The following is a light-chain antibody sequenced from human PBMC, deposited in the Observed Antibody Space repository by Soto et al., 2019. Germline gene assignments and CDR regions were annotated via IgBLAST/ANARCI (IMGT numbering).Light chain of an antibody. Sequence: ERVQTPDSVAAFLKERATFNYKSSQSAFNRSNNESCLAWYQQKPRQPPKLLISWASTRDSGVPERFSGSGSGTDFTLTIRSLQAEDVAVYYCQQYYSSPWTFGHGGMVDI. V-gene: IGKV4-1*01. CDR3: QQYYSSPWT. J-gene: IGKJ1*01. CDR1: QSAFNRSNNESC. CDR2: WAS.